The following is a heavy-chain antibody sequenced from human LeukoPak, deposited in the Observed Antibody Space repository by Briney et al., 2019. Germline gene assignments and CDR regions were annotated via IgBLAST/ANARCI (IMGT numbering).Heavy chain of an antibody. CDR2: ISYDGSNT. CDR3: ARPYSSGWDNWFDP. Sequence: GSLRLSCAASGFTFSTYAMHWVRQAPGKGLEWVAVISYDGSNTHFADSVKGRFTISRDNAKNSLYLQMNSLRAEDTAVYYCARPYSSGWDNWFDPWGQGTLVTVSS. J-gene: IGHJ5*02. V-gene: IGHV3-30*04. D-gene: IGHD6-19*01. CDR1: GFTFSTYA.